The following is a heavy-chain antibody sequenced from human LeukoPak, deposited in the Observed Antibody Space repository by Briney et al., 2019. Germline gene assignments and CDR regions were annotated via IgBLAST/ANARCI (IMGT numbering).Heavy chain of an antibody. CDR2: ISGSGGST. CDR1: GFTFSSYA. J-gene: IGHJ3*01. D-gene: IGHD3-10*01. CDR3: AKRPTSMVRELYAD. V-gene: IGHV3-23*01. Sequence: GGSLRLSCAASGFTFSSYAMSWVRQAPGKGLEWVSAISGSGGSTYYADSVKGRFTISRDNSKNTLYLQMNSLRAEDTAVYYCAKRPTSMVRELYADWGQGTMVTVSS.